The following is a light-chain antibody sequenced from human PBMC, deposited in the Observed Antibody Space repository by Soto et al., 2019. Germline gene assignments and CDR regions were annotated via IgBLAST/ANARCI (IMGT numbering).Light chain of an antibody. CDR2: EVN. V-gene: IGLV2-14*01. J-gene: IGLJ2*01. CDR1: SSDVGGYNY. CDR3: SSYTGSSTLEV. Sequence: QSALTQPASVSGSPAQSITISSTGTSSDVGGYNYVSWYQQHPGKAPKLLIFEVNNRPSGVSNRFSGSKSGNTASLTISGLQAEDEADYYCSSYTGSSTLEVFGGGTKLTVL.